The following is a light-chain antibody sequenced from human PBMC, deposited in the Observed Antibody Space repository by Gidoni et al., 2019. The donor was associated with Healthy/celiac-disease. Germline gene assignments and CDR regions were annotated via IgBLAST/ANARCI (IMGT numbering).Light chain of an antibody. V-gene: IGLV2-23*02. CDR3: CSYAGSSTVV. CDR2: EVS. J-gene: IGLJ2*01. Sequence: QPALTQPASVSGSPRQSLTISCTGTSSDVGSYNLVSWYQQHPGKAPKLMIYEVSKRPSGVSNRFSGSKSGNTASLTISGLQAEDEADYYCCSYAGSSTVVFGGGTKLTVL. CDR1: SSDVGSYNL.